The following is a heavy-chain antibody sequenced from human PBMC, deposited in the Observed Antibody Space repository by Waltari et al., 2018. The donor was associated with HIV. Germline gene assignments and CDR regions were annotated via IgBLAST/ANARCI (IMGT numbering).Heavy chain of an antibody. CDR3: ARHYNFWSGYYGALEY. J-gene: IGHJ4*02. V-gene: IGHV4-59*01. CDR2: IYYRGST. Sequence: QVQLQESGPGLVTPSETLSLTCTVSGDPITGYYWSWVRQPPGKGLEWSGHIYYRGSTTYNPSLKSRVTISVDTSKNQLSLKLSSVTAADTAVFYCARHYNFWSGYYGALEYWGQGALVTVSS. D-gene: IGHD3-3*01. CDR1: GDPITGYY.